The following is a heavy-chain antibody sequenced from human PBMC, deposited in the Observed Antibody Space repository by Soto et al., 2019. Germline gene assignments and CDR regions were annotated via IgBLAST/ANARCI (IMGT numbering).Heavy chain of an antibody. CDR2: ISGSGGST. CDR3: AKGGPCEGYCSGGNWGYYYYYGMDV. CDR1: GFTFSSYA. J-gene: IGHJ6*02. V-gene: IGHV3-23*01. D-gene: IGHD2-15*01. Sequence: PGGSLRLSCAASGFTFSSYAMSWVRQAPGKGLEWVSAISGSGGSTYYADSVKGRFTISRDNSKNTLYLQMNSLRAEDTAVYYCAKGGPCEGYCSGGNWGYYYYYGMDVWGQGTTVTVSS.